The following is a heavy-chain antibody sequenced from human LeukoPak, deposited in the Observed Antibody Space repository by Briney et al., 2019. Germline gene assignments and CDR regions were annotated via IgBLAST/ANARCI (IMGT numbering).Heavy chain of an antibody. V-gene: IGHV4-4*02. J-gene: IGHJ4*02. CDR3: ARASHDYGDYSHFDY. Sequence: NPSETLSLTCAVSGGSISSSNWWSWVRQPPGNGLEWIGEIYHSGSTNYNPSLKSRVTIAVDKSKNQFSLKLSSVTAADTAVYYCARASHDYGDYSHFDYWGQGTLVTVSS. CDR2: IYHSGST. D-gene: IGHD4-17*01. CDR1: GGSISSSNW.